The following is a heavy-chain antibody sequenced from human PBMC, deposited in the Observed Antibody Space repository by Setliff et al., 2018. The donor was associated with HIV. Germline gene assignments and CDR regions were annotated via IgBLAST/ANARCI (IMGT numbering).Heavy chain of an antibody. CDR1: GGSISSFY. CDR2: IYYSGST. CDR3: ARHIRYFGDYFDY. J-gene: IGHJ4*02. Sequence: SETLSLTCTVSGGSISSFYWSWIRQPPGKGLEWIGYIYYSGSTNYNPSLKSRVTISVDASKNQFSLKLTSVTAADTAVYYCARHIRYFGDYFDYWGQGTLVTVSS. V-gene: IGHV4-59*08. D-gene: IGHD4-17*01.